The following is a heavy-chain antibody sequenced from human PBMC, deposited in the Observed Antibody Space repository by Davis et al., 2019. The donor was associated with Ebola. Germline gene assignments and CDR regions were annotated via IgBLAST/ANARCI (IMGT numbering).Heavy chain of an antibody. CDR3: VPAAMHYGMDV. CDR2: MSGSGGST. Sequence: GESLKISCSASGFTLSSYAMNWVRQAPGKGLEWVSGMSGSGGSTYYADSVKGRFTISRDNSKNTLYLQMNSLRAEDTAVYYCVPAAMHYGMDVWGQGTTVTVSS. D-gene: IGHD2-2*01. CDR1: GFTLSSYA. V-gene: IGHV3-23*01. J-gene: IGHJ6*02.